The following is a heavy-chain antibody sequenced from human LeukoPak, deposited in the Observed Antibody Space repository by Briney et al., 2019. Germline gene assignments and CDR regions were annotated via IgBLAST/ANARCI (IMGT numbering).Heavy chain of an antibody. V-gene: IGHV1-69*13. CDR1: GGTFSSFA. Sequence: SVKVSCKASGGTFSSFAISWVRQAPGQGLEWMGGIIPFFGTTNYAQKFQGRVTITADESTNTPYMELSSLRFEDTAVYYCASPDELRFLEGGKDNYYYYMDVWGEGTTVTVSS. CDR2: IIPFFGTT. CDR3: ASPDELRFLEGGKDNYYYYMDV. D-gene: IGHD3-3*01. J-gene: IGHJ6*03.